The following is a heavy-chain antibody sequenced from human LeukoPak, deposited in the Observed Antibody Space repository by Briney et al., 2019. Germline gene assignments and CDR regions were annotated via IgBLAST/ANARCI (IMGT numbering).Heavy chain of an antibody. D-gene: IGHD3-3*01. CDR1: GCTFSSYA. CDR2: IIPIFGTA. J-gene: IGHJ5*02. Sequence: SVKVSCKASGCTFSSYAISWVRQAPGQGLEWMGGIIPIFGTANYAQKFQGRVTITTDESTSTAYMELSSLRSEDTAVYYCARVLYYDFWSGYYGWFDPWGQGTLVTVSS. V-gene: IGHV1-69*05. CDR3: ARVLYYDFWSGYYGWFDP.